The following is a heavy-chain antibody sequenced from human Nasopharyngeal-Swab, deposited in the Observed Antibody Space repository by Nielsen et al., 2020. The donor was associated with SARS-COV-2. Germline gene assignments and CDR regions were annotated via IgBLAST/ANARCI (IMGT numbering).Heavy chain of an antibody. CDR3: ARSVAGTTHYYYYYDMDV. CDR2: INPNSGGT. J-gene: IGHJ6*02. V-gene: IGHV1-2*06. D-gene: IGHD6-19*01. Sequence: ASVKVSCKASGYTFTGYYMHWVRQAPGQGLEWMGRINPNSGGTNYAQKFQGRVTMTRDTSISTAYMELSRLRSDDTAVYYCARSVAGTTHYYYYYDMDVWGQGTTVTVSS. CDR1: GYTFTGYY.